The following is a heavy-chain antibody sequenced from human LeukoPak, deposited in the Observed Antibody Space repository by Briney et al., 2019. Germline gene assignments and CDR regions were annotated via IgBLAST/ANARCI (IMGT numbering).Heavy chain of an antibody. V-gene: IGHV3-33*01. J-gene: IGHJ4*02. CDR1: GFTFRNYG. CDR2: IWYDGSRD. CDR3: ATVRGSDWYMDY. D-gene: IGHD6-19*01. Sequence: GGSLRLSCAASGFTFRNYGMNWVRQAPGKGLEWVALIWYDGSRDYYVDFVKGRFTVSRDNSKNTLYLQMKNLRAEDTAVYYCATVRGSDWYMDYWGQGTLVTVSS.